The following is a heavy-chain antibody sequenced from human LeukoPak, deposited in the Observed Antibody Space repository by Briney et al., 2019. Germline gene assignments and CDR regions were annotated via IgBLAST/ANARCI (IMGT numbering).Heavy chain of an antibody. D-gene: IGHD1-26*01. CDR2: LYYSGST. CDR3: ARRSDSGSDDGEDYFDN. V-gene: IGHV4-39*02. CDR1: SGSINNNTFY. J-gene: IGHJ4*02. Sequence: SETLSLTCTVSSGSINNNTFYWGWVRQPPGRGLEWLGSLYYSGSTYYNPSLKSRIAISVDTSKNHLSLKTRSVTAADTAVYYCARRSDSGSDDGEDYFDNWGQGTLVTVSS.